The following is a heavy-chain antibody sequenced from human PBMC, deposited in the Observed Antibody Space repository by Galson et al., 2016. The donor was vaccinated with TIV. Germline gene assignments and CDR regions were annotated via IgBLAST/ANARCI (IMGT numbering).Heavy chain of an antibody. CDR2: INPNSGDT. J-gene: IGHJ3*01. CDR3: ARVKMGDALDV. Sequence: SVKVSCKASGYTFTGYYIRWVRQAPGQGLEWMGWINPNSGDTNYAQKFQGRVTMTRDTSISTAYMELARLTSDDTAMYYCARVKMGDALDVWCQGTMVIVSS. V-gene: IGHV1-2*02. CDR1: GYTFTGYY. D-gene: IGHD2-8*01.